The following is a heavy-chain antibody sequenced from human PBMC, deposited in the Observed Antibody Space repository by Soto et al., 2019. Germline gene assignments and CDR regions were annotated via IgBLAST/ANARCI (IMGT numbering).Heavy chain of an antibody. V-gene: IGHV4-39*01. CDR2: IYFSGSA. Sequence: PSETLSLTCTVFGGSISSRLYYWDWIRQPPGKGLEWIGNIYFSGSAYYNPSLRSRVSISVDTSNNQFSLELSSVTAADTAVYYCARQAWDCSGRSCYIDYFDYWGQGTLVTVSS. J-gene: IGHJ4*02. CDR1: GGSISSRLYY. D-gene: IGHD2-15*01. CDR3: ARQAWDCSGRSCYIDYFDY.